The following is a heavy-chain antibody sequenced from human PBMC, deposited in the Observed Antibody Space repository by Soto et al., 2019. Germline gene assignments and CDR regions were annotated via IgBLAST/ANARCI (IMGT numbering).Heavy chain of an antibody. V-gene: IGHV3-11*01. CDR1: GITLSDYY. CDR2: ISESGGTI. J-gene: IGHJ4*02. D-gene: IGHD3-10*01. CDR3: ASRAPYYFDY. Sequence: GSLRLSCAASGITLSDYYMSWIRQAPGKGLEWVSYISESGGTIYYGGSVKGRFTISRDNAKNSLYLQMNSLRAEDTAVYYCASRAPYYFDYWGQGTLVTVSS.